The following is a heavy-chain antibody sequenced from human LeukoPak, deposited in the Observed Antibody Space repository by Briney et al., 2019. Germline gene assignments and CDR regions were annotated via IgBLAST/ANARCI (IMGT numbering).Heavy chain of an antibody. D-gene: IGHD2-21*01. CDR2: INADNGNT. J-gene: IGHJ4*02. V-gene: IGHV1-18*01. Sequence: ASVKVSCTPSVYTFTTYGISWLRQAPGQGGEGMGRINADNGNTHFAQKFQGRVTLTTDRSTSTAYMELRSLTSDDTAVYYCARDWPAVITDHWGEGSLVIVSS. CDR1: VYTFTTYG. CDR3: ARDWPAVITDH.